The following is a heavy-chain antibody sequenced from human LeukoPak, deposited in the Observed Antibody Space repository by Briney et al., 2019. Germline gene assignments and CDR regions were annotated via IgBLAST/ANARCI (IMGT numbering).Heavy chain of an antibody. J-gene: IGHJ6*03. D-gene: IGHD3-3*01. Sequence: SETLSLTCTVSGGSISGSTHYWGWIRQPPGKGLEWIGSIYYRGSTYNNPSLKSRVTISVDTSKNQFSLKLASVTAADTAMYYCVRHEWNYYYYYVDVWGKGTTVTVSS. V-gene: IGHV4-39*01. CDR2: IYYRGST. CDR1: GGSISGSTHY. CDR3: VRHEWNYYYYYVDV.